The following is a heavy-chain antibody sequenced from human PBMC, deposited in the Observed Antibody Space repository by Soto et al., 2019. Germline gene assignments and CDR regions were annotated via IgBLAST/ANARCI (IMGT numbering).Heavy chain of an antibody. CDR2: IHHSGNT. Sequence: QVQLQESGPGLVKPSGTLSLTCVVSGAYISNNNWWSLGRQHPGKGLEWIGEIHHSGNTNYNPSLKSRVTSSLDKSRTELSLNVGSETAADTNVYYCARGGRAVDFDYSGQGALVTVSS. CDR1: GAYISNNNW. D-gene: IGHD6-19*01. J-gene: IGHJ4*02. V-gene: IGHV4-4*02. CDR3: ARGGRAVDFDY.